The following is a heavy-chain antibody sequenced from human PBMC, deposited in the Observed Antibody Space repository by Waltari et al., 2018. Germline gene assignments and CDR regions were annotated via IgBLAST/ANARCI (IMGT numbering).Heavy chain of an antibody. CDR3: ARVDTAKYYFDY. CDR2: ISYDGSNK. V-gene: IGHV3-30-3*01. Sequence: QVQLVESGGGVVQPGRSLRLSCAASGFTFSSYAMHWVRQAPGKGLEWVAVISYDGSNKYYADSVKGRFTSSRDNSKNTLYLQMNSLRAEDTAVYYCARVDTAKYYFDYWGQGTLVTVSS. J-gene: IGHJ4*02. D-gene: IGHD5-18*01. CDR1: GFTFSSYA.